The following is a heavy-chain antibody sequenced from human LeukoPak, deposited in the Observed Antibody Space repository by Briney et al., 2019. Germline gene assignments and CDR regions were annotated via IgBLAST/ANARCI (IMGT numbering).Heavy chain of an antibody. CDR1: GYTFTGYY. V-gene: IGHV1-2*02. CDR2: INPNSGGT. CDR3: ARPRGTADYYYYGMDV. Sequence: ASVKVSCKASGYTFTGYYMHWVRQAPGQGLEWMGWINPNSGGTNYAQKFQGRVTMTRDTSISTAYMELSRLGSDDTAVYYCARPRGTADYYYYGMDVWGQGTTVTVSS. J-gene: IGHJ6*02. D-gene: IGHD1-26*01.